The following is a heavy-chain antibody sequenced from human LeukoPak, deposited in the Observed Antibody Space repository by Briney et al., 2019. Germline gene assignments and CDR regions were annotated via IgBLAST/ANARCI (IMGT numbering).Heavy chain of an antibody. D-gene: IGHD6-13*01. CDR1: GGTFSSYA. V-gene: IGHV1-69*13. Sequence: GASVKVSCKASGGTFSSYAISWVRQAPGQGLEWMGGIIPIFGTANYAQKFQGRVTITADESTSTAYMELSSLRSEDTAVYYCARANSSPDWSWFDPWGQGTLVTVSS. CDR2: IIPIFGTA. CDR3: ARANSSPDWSWFDP. J-gene: IGHJ5*02.